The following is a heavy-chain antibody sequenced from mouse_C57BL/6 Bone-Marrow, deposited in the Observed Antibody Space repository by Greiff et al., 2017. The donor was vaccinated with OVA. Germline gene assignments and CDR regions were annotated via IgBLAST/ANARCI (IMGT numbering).Heavy chain of an antibody. Sequence: QVQLKESGAELARPGASVKLSCKASGYTFTSYGISWVKQRTGQGLEWIGEIYPRSGNTYYNEKFKGKATLTADKSSSTAYMELRSLTSEDSAVEICARYYYGSSYHWFADWGQGTLVTVSA. CDR2: IYPRSGNT. D-gene: IGHD1-1*01. J-gene: IGHJ3*01. CDR1: GYTFTSYG. V-gene: IGHV1-81*01. CDR3: ARYYYGSSYHWFAD.